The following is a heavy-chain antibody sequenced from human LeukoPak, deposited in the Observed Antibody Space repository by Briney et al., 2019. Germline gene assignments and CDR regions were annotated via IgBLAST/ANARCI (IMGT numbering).Heavy chain of an antibody. D-gene: IGHD1-26*01. CDR3: ARGKGYGRSYYFDY. CDR1: GFTFSTYG. CDR2: IYTGGST. J-gene: IGHJ4*02. Sequence: GGTLRLSCAASGFTFSTYGMSWVRQAPGKGLEWVSVIYTGGSTYYADSVKGRFTISRDNSRNTLYLQMNSLRAEDTAVYYCARGKGYGRSYYFDYWGQGTLVTVSS. V-gene: IGHV3-53*01.